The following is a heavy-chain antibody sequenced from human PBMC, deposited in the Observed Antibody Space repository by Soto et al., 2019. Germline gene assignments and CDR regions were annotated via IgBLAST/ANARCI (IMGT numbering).Heavy chain of an antibody. D-gene: IGHD3-3*01. Sequence: PGGSLRLSCAASGFTVSSNYMSWVRQAPGKGLEWVSLIYSDGSTYYADSVKRRFTISRDNSKNTLFLQINSLTAEDTALYYSASLYDIWSGYPLAFWGQGTTVTVSS. J-gene: IGHJ6*02. CDR2: IYSDGST. CDR3: ASLYDIWSGYPLAF. CDR1: GFTVSSNY. V-gene: IGHV3-53*01.